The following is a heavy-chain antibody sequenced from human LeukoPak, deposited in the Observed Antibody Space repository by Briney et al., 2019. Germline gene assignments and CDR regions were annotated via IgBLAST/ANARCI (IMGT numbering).Heavy chain of an antibody. J-gene: IGHJ5*02. CDR2: IKEDGSEK. V-gene: IGHV3-7*01. Sequence: TGGSLRLSCAAPGFTFSNNWMTWVRQAPGKGLEWVANIKEDGSEKYYVDSVKGRFTISRDNAKNSLYLQINSLRVEDTAIYYCARVTRWWFDPWGQGILVTVSS. CDR3: ARVTRWWFDP. CDR1: GFTFSNNW. D-gene: IGHD1-14*01.